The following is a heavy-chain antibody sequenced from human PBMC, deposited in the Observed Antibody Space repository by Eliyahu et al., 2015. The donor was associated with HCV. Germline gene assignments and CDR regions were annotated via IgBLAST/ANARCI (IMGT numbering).Heavy chain of an antibody. J-gene: IGHJ5*02. CDR1: GGSITXYY. CDR2: IHYSGST. D-gene: IGHD6-19*01. Sequence: QVQLQESGPGLVKPSETLSLTCTVSGGSITXYYWRWIRQPPGKGLEWIGYIHYSGSTNYNPSLKSRVTISIDTSKNQFSLKLTSVTAADTAMYYCASGGGGIAVTGTGGWFDPWGQGTLVTVSS. V-gene: IGHV4-59*01. CDR3: ASGGGGIAVTGTGGWFDP.